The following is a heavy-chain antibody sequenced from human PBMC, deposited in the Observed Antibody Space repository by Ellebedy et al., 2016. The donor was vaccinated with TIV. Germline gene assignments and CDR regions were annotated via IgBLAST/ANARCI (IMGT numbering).Heavy chain of an antibody. CDR3: ARSLAGYGYIDS. J-gene: IGHJ4*02. CDR1: GYNFATYW. D-gene: IGHD5-12*01. V-gene: IGHV5-51*01. CDR2: IFPLDSDT. Sequence: GGSLRLSCKASGYNFATYWIGWLRQTPGKGLEWMGNIFPLDSDTRYSPSFQGQVTISANRTMNTAYLPWSSPRASDTAMYYCARSLAGYGYIDSWGQGTLVNVSS.